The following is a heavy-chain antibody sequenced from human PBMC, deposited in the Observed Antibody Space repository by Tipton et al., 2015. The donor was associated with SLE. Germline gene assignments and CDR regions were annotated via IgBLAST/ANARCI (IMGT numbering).Heavy chain of an antibody. Sequence: QLVQSGGEVKKPGASVKISCKASGYSFTNYGINWVRQAPGQGLEWMGWISSYNGNRIYAQKLQGRATMTADTSTSTAYMELKSLRSDDTAVYYCGRDRGASSGGWFVGAIGYWGPGTLVTVSS. D-gene: IGHD6-19*01. J-gene: IGHJ4*02. CDR1: GYSFTNYG. V-gene: IGHV1-18*01. CDR3: GRDRGASSGGWFVGAIGY. CDR2: ISSYNGNR.